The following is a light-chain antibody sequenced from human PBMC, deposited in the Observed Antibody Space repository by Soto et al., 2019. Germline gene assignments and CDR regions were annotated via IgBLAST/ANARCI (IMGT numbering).Light chain of an antibody. CDR1: QTVSDNY. Sequence: EIVLTQSPGALSLSPGERATLSCRASQTVSDNYLAWYQQKPGQAPRLLIYGASTRATGIPDRFSGSGSGTDFTLTISRLEPEDFAVYYCQQCRGSPRVSFGGGTKVEIK. CDR3: QQCRGSPRVS. V-gene: IGKV3-20*01. J-gene: IGKJ4*01. CDR2: GAS.